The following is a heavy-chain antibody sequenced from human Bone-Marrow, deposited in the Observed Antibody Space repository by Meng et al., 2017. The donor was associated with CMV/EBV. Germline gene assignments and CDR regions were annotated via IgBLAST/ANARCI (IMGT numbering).Heavy chain of an antibody. J-gene: IGHJ4*02. D-gene: IGHD3-16*01. Sequence: SVKVSCKASGGTFSSYAISWVRQAPGQGLEWMGGIIPILGIANYAQKFQGRVTITADKSTSTAYMELSSLRSEDTAVYYCASGGGGILGIVYWGQGTLGTVSS. CDR1: GGTFSSYA. CDR2: IIPILGIA. CDR3: ASGGGGILGIVY. V-gene: IGHV1-69*10.